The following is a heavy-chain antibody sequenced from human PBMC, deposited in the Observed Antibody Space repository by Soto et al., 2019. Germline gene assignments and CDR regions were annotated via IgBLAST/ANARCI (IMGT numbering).Heavy chain of an antibody. J-gene: IGHJ4*02. CDR2: IWYDGSNK. CDR3: ARDRRAVAGLFDY. CDR1: GFTFSSYG. V-gene: IGHV3-33*01. D-gene: IGHD6-19*01. Sequence: QVQLVESGGGVVQPGRSLRLSCAASGFTFSSYGMHWVRQAPGKGLEWLAVIWYDGSNKYYADSVKGRFTISRDNSKNTLYLQMNSLRAEDTAVYYCARDRRAVAGLFDYWGQGTLVTVSS.